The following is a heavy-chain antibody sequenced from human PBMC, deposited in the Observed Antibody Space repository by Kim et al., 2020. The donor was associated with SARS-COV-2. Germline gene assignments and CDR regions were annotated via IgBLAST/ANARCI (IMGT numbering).Heavy chain of an antibody. CDR3: ARDRGDILTGYLGWYFDL. Sequence: GGSLRLSCAASGFTFSSYAMHWVRQATGKGLEWVSAIGTAGDTYYPGSVKGRFTISRENAKNSLYLQMNSLRAGDTAVYYCARDRGDILTGYLGWYFDLWGRGTLVNVSS. V-gene: IGHV3-13*01. CDR2: IGTAGDT. D-gene: IGHD3-9*01. CDR1: GFTFSSYA. J-gene: IGHJ2*01.